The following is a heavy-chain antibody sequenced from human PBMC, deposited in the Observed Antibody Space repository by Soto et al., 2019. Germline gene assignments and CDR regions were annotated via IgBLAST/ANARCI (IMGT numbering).Heavy chain of an antibody. D-gene: IGHD3-3*01. CDR1: GFTFSSYG. J-gene: IGHJ4*02. Sequence: QVQLVESGGGVVQPGRSLRLSCAASGFTFSSYGMHWVRQAPGKGLEWVAIISYDGSNKYYADSVKGRFTISRDNSKSTLYLQMNSLRAEDTAVYYCAKDGDSYYNFWSDYSPFDYWGQGTLVTVSS. CDR2: ISYDGSNK. V-gene: IGHV3-30*18. CDR3: AKDGDSYYNFWSDYSPFDY.